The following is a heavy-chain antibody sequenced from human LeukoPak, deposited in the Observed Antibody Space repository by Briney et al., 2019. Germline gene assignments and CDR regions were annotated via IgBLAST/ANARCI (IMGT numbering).Heavy chain of an antibody. J-gene: IGHJ4*02. CDR1: GYTFTSYD. V-gene: IGHV1-8*01. Sequence: ASVKVSCKASGYTFTSYDINWVRQATGQGLEWMGWMNPNSGNTGYAQKFQGGVTITADKSTSTAYMELSNLRSEDTAVYYCARVPETAYYYDSSGYEFDYWGQGTLVTVSS. CDR3: ARVPETAYYYDSSGYEFDY. CDR2: MNPNSGNT. D-gene: IGHD3-22*01.